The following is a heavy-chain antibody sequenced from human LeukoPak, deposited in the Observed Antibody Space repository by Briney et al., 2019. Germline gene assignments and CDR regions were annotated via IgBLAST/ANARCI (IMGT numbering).Heavy chain of an antibody. J-gene: IGHJ4*02. Sequence: GGSLRLSCAASGFNFNNYWMSWLRQAPGQGLEWVASIKEDGSEKHYVDSVKGRFTISRDNGKNSLYLQMNSLRAEDTAVYYCARDSGWWRFDFWGQGTLVTVSS. V-gene: IGHV3-7*03. D-gene: IGHD6-13*01. CDR2: IKEDGSEK. CDR1: GFNFNNYW. CDR3: ARDSGWWRFDF.